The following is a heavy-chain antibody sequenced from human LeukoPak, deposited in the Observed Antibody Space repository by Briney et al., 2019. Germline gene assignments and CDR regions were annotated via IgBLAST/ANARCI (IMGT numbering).Heavy chain of an antibody. CDR2: IKSDGSST. J-gene: IGHJ4*02. CDR3: ASSEEGRSPPDY. V-gene: IGHV3-74*01. CDR1: GFTFSTYW. D-gene: IGHD2-15*01. Sequence: PGGSLRLSCAASGFTFSTYWMHWVRQAPGKGLVWVSRIKSDGSSTSYADSVKGRFTTSRDNARNTLFLQMNSLRAEDTAVYYCASSEEGRSPPDYWGQGTLVTVSS.